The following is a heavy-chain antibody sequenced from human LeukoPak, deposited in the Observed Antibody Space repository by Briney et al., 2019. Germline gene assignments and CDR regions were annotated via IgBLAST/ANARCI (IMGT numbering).Heavy chain of an antibody. CDR2: IYSGGNT. CDR1: GFNFRSTY. J-gene: IGHJ5*02. CDR3: ARVGPITIFGVVIVDWFDP. V-gene: IGHV3-66*01. Sequence: GGSLRLSCAASGFNFRSTYMSWVRQAPGKGLEWVSIIYSGGNTYYADSVKGRFTISRDNSKNTLYLQMNSLRAEDTAVYYCARVGPITIFGVVIVDWFDPWGQGALVTVSS. D-gene: IGHD3-3*01.